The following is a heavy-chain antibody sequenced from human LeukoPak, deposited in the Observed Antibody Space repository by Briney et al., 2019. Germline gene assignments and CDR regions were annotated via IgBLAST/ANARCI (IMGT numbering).Heavy chain of an antibody. J-gene: IGHJ6*03. CDR3: ARDGYYYDSSGYYYYYYMDV. Sequence: GGSLRRSCAASGFTFSSYEMNWVRQAPGKGLEWVSYISSSGSTIYYADSVKGRFTISRDNAKNSLYLQMNSLRAEDTAVYYCARDGYYYDSSGYYYYYYMDVWGKGTTVTVSS. D-gene: IGHD3-22*01. V-gene: IGHV3-48*03. CDR1: GFTFSSYE. CDR2: ISSSGSTI.